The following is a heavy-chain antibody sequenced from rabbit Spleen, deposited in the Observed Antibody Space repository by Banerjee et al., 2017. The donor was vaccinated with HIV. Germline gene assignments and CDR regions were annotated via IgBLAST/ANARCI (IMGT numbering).Heavy chain of an antibody. Sequence: QEQLVESGGGLVQPEGSLTLTCTASGFSCYYKCVMCWVRQAPGKGLQWIGCMNTVSSGTTYYTSWAKGRFTISKTSSTTVTLQMTSLTAADTATYFCARLGHADYPYSYGLKLWGPGTLVTVS. CDR2: MNTVSSGTT. D-gene: IGHD6-1*01. CDR3: ARLGHADYPYSYGLKL. V-gene: IGHV1S45*01. J-gene: IGHJ4*01. CDR1: GFSCYYKCV.